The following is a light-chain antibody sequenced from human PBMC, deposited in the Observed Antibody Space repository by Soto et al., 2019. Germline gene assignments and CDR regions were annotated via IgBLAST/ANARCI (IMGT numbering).Light chain of an antibody. CDR1: QIISIY. CDR3: QQSYTFPYT. V-gene: IGKV1-39*01. J-gene: IGKJ2*01. CDR2: SAY. Sequence: DIQMTQSPSSLSASVGDRVTITCRSRQIISIYLNWFQQKPGRAPTLLIYSAYNLGSGVPSRFSGSGAETHFTLTISSLQPEDFATYYCQQSYTFPYTFGQGTKLDIK.